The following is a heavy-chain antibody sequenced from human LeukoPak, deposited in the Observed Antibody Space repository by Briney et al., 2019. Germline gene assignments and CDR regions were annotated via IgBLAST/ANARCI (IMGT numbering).Heavy chain of an antibody. D-gene: IGHD3-10*01. V-gene: IGHV4-34*01. Sequence: PSETLSLTCAVYGGSFSGYYWSWIRQPPGKGLEWIGSIYYSGSTYYNPSLKSRVTISVDTSKNQFSLKLSSVTAADTAVYYCARRTSGEVITDYWGQGTLVTVSS. J-gene: IGHJ4*02. CDR2: IYYSGST. CDR1: GGSFSGYY. CDR3: ARRTSGEVITDY.